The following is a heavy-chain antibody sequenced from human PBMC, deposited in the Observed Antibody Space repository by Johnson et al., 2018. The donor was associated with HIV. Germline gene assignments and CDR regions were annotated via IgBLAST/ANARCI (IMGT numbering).Heavy chain of an antibody. Sequence: VQLVESGGGVVRPGGSLRLSCAASELTSSNYAISWVRQAPGQGLEWVSAISASGRDIYYGDSVKGRFTISRDNSKNTLYLQMNSLRAEDTAVYYCARDLSRYIAVATFDAFDIWGQGTMVTVSS. CDR2: ISASGRDI. D-gene: IGHD6-19*01. CDR1: ELTSSNYA. J-gene: IGHJ3*02. CDR3: ARDLSRYIAVATFDAFDI. V-gene: IGHV3-23*04.